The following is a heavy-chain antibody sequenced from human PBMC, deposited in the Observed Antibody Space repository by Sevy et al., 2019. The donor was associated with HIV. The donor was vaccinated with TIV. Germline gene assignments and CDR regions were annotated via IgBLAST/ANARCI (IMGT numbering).Heavy chain of an antibody. CDR3: VRADPDQHFDS. J-gene: IGHJ4*02. Sequence: ASVKVSCKASGDTFTNNYIHWVRQAPGQGLEWMAMVDPSAGNTTYAQKFQGRVTMTRDTSTSILYMDLSSLRSEDTAVYYCVRADPDQHFDSLGQGTLVTVSS. V-gene: IGHV1-46*01. CDR1: GDTFTNNY. CDR2: VDPSAGNT.